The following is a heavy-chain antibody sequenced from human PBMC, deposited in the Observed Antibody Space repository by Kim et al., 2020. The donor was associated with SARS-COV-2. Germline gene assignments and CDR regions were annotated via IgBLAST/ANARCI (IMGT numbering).Heavy chain of an antibody. CDR1: GGSISSGSYY. V-gene: IGHV4-61*02. D-gene: IGHD2-15*01. CDR2: IYTSGST. J-gene: IGHJ4*01. Sequence: SETLSLTCTVSGGSISSGSYYWSWIRQSAGKGLEWIGRIYTSGSTNYNPSLKSRVTISVDTSKNQFSLKLSSVTAADTAAYYFARHGVVASFDYWGHGTLVTVSS. CDR3: ARHGVVASFDY.